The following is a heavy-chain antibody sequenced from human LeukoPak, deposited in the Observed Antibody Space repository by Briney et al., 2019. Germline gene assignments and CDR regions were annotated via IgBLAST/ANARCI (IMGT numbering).Heavy chain of an antibody. CDR3: AKDHYYDSSGFDY. D-gene: IGHD3-22*01. V-gene: IGHV3-33*06. CDR1: GFTFSSYG. CDR2: IWYDGSNK. Sequence: GGSVRLSCAASGFTFSSYGMHWVRQAPGKGLEWVAVIWYDGSNKYYADSVKGRFTISRDNSKNTLYLQMNSLRAEDTAVYYCAKDHYYDSSGFDYWGQGTLVTVSS. J-gene: IGHJ4*02.